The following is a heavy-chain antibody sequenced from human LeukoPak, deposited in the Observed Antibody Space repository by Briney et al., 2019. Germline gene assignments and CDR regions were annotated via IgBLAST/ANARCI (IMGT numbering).Heavy chain of an antibody. J-gene: IGHJ6*03. Sequence: SETLSLTCAVSGYSISSGYYWGWIRQPPGKGLEWIGSIYHSGSTYYNPSLKSRVTISVDTSKNQFSLKLSSVTAADTAVYYCAKAPPIFGVVGGYYYMDVWGKGTTVTVSS. CDR2: IYHSGST. CDR3: AKAPPIFGVVGGYYYMDV. D-gene: IGHD3-3*01. CDR1: GYSISSGYY. V-gene: IGHV4-38-2*01.